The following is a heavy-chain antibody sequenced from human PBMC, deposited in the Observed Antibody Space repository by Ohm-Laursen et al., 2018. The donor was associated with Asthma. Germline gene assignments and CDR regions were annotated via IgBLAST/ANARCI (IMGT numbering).Heavy chain of an antibody. CDR1: GYTFTSYD. Sequence: ASVKVSCKASGYTFTSYDINWVRQATGQGLEWMGWMNPNSGNTNYAQKFQERVTITRDMSTSTAYMELSSLRSEDTAVYYCAAPLVPAAIPYYYGMDVWGQGTTVTVSS. CDR3: AAPLVPAAIPYYYGMDV. J-gene: IGHJ6*02. V-gene: IGHV1-8*01. CDR2: MNPNSGNT. D-gene: IGHD2-2*01.